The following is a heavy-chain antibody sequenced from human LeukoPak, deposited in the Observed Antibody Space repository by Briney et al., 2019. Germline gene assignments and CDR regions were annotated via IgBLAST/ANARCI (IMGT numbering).Heavy chain of an antibody. J-gene: IGHJ4*02. CDR1: GGSFSGYY. CDR2: INHSGST. D-gene: IGHD3-22*01. CDR3: ARGWYYYDRSPLYY. Sequence: SETLSLTCAVYGGSFSGYYWSWIRQPPGKGLEWIGEINHSGSTNYNPSLKSRVTISVDTSKNQFSLKLSSVTAADTAVYYCARGWYYYDRSPLYYWGQGTLVTVSS. V-gene: IGHV4-34*01.